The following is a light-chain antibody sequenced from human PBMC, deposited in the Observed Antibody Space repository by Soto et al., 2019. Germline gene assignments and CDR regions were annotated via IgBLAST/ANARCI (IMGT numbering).Light chain of an antibody. Sequence: EIVLTQSPGTLSLSPGERAALSCRASQRLSSSSLAWYQQKPGHGPRLLIYGASRRATGIPDRFSATESGTDFTLTISSLEPEDFAVYYCQQYDAWPLTFGGGTKVDIK. CDR2: GAS. CDR3: QQYDAWPLT. V-gene: IGKV3-20*01. J-gene: IGKJ4*01. CDR1: QRLSSSS.